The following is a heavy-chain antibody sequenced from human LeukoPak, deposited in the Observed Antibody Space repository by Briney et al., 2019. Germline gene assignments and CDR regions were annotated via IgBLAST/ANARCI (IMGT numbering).Heavy chain of an antibody. CDR1: GGSISSGDYY. V-gene: IGHV2-5*08. CDR3: AHRNLYGSGSWYFDY. J-gene: IGHJ4*02. D-gene: IGHD3-10*01. Sequence: TLSLTCTVSGGSISSGDYYWSWIRQPPGKGLEWLALIYWDDDKRYSPSLKSRLTITKDTSKNQVVLTMTNMDPGDTATYYCAHRNLYGSGSWYFDYWGQGTLVTVSS. CDR2: IYWDDDK.